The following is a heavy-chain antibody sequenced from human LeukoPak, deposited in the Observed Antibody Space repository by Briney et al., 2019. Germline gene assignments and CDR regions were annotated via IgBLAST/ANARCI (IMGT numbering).Heavy chain of an antibody. V-gene: IGHV3-21*01. CDR1: GFTFSSYS. J-gene: IGHJ3*02. Sequence: PGGSLRLSCAASGFTFSSYSMNWVRQAPGKGLEWVSSISSSSSYIYYADSVKGRFTISRDNAKNSLYLQMNSLRAEDTAVYYCARGGVDFRDAFDIWGQGTMVTVSS. D-gene: IGHD2/OR15-2a*01. CDR3: ARGGVDFRDAFDI. CDR2: ISSSSSYI.